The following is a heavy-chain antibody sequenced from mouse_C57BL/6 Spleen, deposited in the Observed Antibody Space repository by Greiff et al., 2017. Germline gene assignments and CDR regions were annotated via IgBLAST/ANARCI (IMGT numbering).Heavy chain of an antibody. CDR3: ANGYYDWFAY. J-gene: IGHJ3*01. CDR1: GFTFSDYG. D-gene: IGHD2-3*01. V-gene: IGHV5-17*01. CDR2: ISSGSSTI. Sequence: EVMLVESGGGLVKPGGSLKLSCAASGFTFSDYGMHWVRQAPEKGLEWVAYISSGSSTIYYADTVKGRFTISRDNAKNTLFLQMTSLRSEDTAMYYCANGYYDWFAYWGQGTLVTVSA.